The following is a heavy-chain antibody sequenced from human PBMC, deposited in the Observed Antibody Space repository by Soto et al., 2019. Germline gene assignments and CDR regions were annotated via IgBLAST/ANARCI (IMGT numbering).Heavy chain of an antibody. D-gene: IGHD2-15*01. CDR1: GGSISSYY. Sequence: QVQLQASGPGLVKPSETLSLTCTVSGGSISSYYWSWIRQPPGKGLEWIGYIYYRGSTNYNPSLKSRVTISVDTSKNQVSLKLSSGTAADTAVYYCARGGCSGGSCYSPYYYYYGMDVWGQGTTVTVSS. CDR2: IYYRGST. J-gene: IGHJ6*02. CDR3: ARGGCSGGSCYSPYYYYYGMDV. V-gene: IGHV4-59*01.